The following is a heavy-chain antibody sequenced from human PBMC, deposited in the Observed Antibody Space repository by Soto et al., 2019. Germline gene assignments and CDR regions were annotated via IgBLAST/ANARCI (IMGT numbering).Heavy chain of an antibody. Sequence: EVQLVESGGGLVQPGGSLSLSCTASGFTFSSRAMNWVRQFPGRGREWVSYISSSSSNIDYADSVKGRFTVSRDNAKNSLYLQMNTLRDEDTAVYYCASDRSLGSNWYYYLESWGQGTLVTVSS. CDR2: ISSSSSNI. D-gene: IGHD1-20*01. CDR3: ASDRSLGSNWYYYLES. J-gene: IGHJ4*02. CDR1: GFTFSSRA. V-gene: IGHV3-48*02.